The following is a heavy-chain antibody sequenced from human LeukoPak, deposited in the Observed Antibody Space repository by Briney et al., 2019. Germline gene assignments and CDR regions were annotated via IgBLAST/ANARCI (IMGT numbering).Heavy chain of an antibody. J-gene: IGHJ5*02. CDR1: GFTFSSYA. CDR3: AREDSPLWFDP. CDR2: ISGSGGST. V-gene: IGHV3-23*01. Sequence: GGSLRLSCAASGFTFSSYAMSWVRQAPGKGLEWVSAISGSGGSTYYTDSVKGRFTISRDNSNNTLHLQMNSLRAEDTALYYCAREDSPLWFDPWGQGTLVTVSS. D-gene: IGHD5-18*01.